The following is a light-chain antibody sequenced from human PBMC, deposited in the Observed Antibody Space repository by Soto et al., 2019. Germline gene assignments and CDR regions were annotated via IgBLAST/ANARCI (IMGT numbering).Light chain of an antibody. CDR2: WAS. J-gene: IGKJ5*01. CDR1: QSVFDSSDNKDY. CDR3: QQYFTAPIT. Sequence: DIVMTQSPDFLAVSLGERATINCRSSQSVFDSSDNKDYLAWYQQKPGQPPKLLIYWASTRESGVPDRFSGSGSGTGFTLTISSLQTEDVPVYYCQQYFTAPITFGQGTRLEIK. V-gene: IGKV4-1*01.